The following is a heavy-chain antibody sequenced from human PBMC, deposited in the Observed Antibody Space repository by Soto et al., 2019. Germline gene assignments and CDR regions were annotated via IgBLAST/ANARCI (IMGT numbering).Heavy chain of an antibody. D-gene: IGHD6-13*01. CDR2: IWYDGSNK. CDR3: ARVGIAAAGTND. J-gene: IGHJ4*02. CDR1: GFTFSSYG. Sequence: HPVGSLRLSCAASGFTFSSYGMHWVRQAPGKGLEWVAVIWYDGSNKYYADSVKGRFTISRDNSKNTLYLQMNSLRAEDTAVYYCARVGIAAAGTNDWGQGTLVTVSS. V-gene: IGHV3-33*01.